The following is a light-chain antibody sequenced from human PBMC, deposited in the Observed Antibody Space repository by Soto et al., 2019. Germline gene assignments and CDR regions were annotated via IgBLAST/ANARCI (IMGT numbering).Light chain of an antibody. J-gene: IGLJ1*01. CDR1: SSDVDDYRY. CDR3: CSYVTTPEI. CDR2: DGT. Sequence: QSALVQPRSVSWSPGQLLTISCTGTSSDVDDYRYGSWYQQYPGKAPKLVIYDGTKRPSGVPDRFSGSNSGNTASLTISGLQAEDEADYYCCSYVTTPEIFGTGTKVTVL. V-gene: IGLV2-11*01.